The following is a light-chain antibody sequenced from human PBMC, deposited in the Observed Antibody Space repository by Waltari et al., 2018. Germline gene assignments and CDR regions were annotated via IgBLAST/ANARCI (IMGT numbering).Light chain of an antibody. V-gene: IGKV3-20*01. CDR1: QSVRGDF. CDR3: HQYGSSPPT. J-gene: IGKJ1*01. Sequence: EISLTQSPGALSLSPGERATLSCRASQSVRGDFLAWYLQKPGQAPKFLIYGASHRATGIPDRFSGSGSGTDFTLTISRLEPEDFAMYYCHQYGSSPPTFGQGTRVEIK. CDR2: GAS.